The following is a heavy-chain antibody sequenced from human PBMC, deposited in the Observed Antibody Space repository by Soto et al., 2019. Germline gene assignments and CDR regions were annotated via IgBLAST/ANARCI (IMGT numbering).Heavy chain of an antibody. V-gene: IGHV1-18*04. J-gene: IGHJ4*02. CDR1: GYTFTTYG. D-gene: IGHD2-15*01. CDR2: ISSYHGQK. CDR3: ARGADGGNPHY. Sequence: VQASCKSPGYTFTTYGISWVRLDSGQGLEWIGCISSYHGQKNYAEKPQGRVNMTIDTSTSTVYMEMRSLRSDDTAVYYCARGADGGNPHYWGQGTLVTVSS.